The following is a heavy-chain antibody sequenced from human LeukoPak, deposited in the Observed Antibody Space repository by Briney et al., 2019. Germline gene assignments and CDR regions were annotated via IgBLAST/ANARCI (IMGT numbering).Heavy chain of an antibody. Sequence: GGSLRLSCAASGFTFSSYWMSWVRQAPGKGLEWVANIKQDGSEKYYVDSVKGRFTISRDNAKNSLYLQMNSLRAEDTAVYYCAKDPMTTVTTGGYWGQGTLVTVSS. CDR2: IKQDGSEK. D-gene: IGHD4-17*01. CDR1: GFTFSSYW. J-gene: IGHJ4*02. V-gene: IGHV3-7*01. CDR3: AKDPMTTVTTGGY.